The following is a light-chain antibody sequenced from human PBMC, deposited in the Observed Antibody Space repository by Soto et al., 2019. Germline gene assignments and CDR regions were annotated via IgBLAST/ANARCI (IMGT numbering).Light chain of an antibody. Sequence: QSAGTQPACVSGSPGQAIAISCTGTRSDVGAYNYVSWYQQHPGKAPKLMISEVTNRPSGVSDRFSGSKSGNTASLTISGLQAEDEADYYCSSFTSRFTFVFGTGTKVTVL. V-gene: IGLV2-14*01. CDR2: EVT. CDR3: SSFTSRFTFV. CDR1: RSDVGAYNY. J-gene: IGLJ1*01.